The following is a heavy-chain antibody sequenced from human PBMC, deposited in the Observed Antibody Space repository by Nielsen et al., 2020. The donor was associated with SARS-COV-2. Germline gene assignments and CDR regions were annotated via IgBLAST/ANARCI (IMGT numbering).Heavy chain of an antibody. CDR1: GFTFSGSA. CDR3: ARDLWSYDILTGYSRADYGMDV. CDR2: IRSYANEYAT. Sequence: GSLRLSCVASGFTFSGSAMHWVRQASGKGLEWLGRIRSYANEYATAYAASVKGRFTISSDDSKNTAYLQMNSLRAEDTAVYYCARDLWSYDILTGYSRADYGMDVWGQGTTVTVSS. J-gene: IGHJ6*02. D-gene: IGHD3-9*01. V-gene: IGHV3-73*01.